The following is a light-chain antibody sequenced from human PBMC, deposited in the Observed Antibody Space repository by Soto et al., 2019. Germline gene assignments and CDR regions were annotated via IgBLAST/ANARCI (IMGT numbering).Light chain of an antibody. J-gene: IGKJ1*01. V-gene: IGKV1-39*01. CDR2: AAS. CDR3: HQTDTIPET. Sequence: DIQMTQSPSSLSASVGDTVTITCRASQSISLFLNWYQQKPGKAPKLLIYAASTLQIGVPSRFSGNGSGTDFTLTISSLQPEDFATYYCHQTDTIPETFGQGTKVEIK. CDR1: QSISLF.